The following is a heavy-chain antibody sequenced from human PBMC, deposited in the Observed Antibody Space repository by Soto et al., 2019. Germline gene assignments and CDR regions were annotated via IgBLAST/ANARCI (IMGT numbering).Heavy chain of an antibody. J-gene: IGHJ5*02. V-gene: IGHV5-51*01. Sequence: RGESLKISCKVSGYSFSTSWMGWVRQLPGKGLEWMGIIYPGDSDSRYGPSFEGHVTFSVDKSISTAYLEWSSLKASETAIYYCARLSRRVAQESNYFDPWGQGTLVTVSS. CDR2: IYPGDSDS. CDR1: GYSFSTSW. D-gene: IGHD2-8*01. CDR3: ARLSRRVAQESNYFDP.